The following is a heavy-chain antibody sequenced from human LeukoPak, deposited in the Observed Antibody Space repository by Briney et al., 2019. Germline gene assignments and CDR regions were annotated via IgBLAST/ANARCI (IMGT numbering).Heavy chain of an antibody. CDR1: GFTFSSYG. CDR2: ISGSGGST. J-gene: IGHJ4*02. V-gene: IGHV3-23*01. D-gene: IGHD3-22*01. CDR3: AKGGYYVRRLDY. Sequence: GGSLRLSCAASGFTFSSYGMSWVRQAPGKGLEWVSAISGSGGSTYYADSVKGRFTISRDNSKNTLYLQMNSLRAEDTAVYYCAKGGYYVRRLDYWGQGTLVAVSS.